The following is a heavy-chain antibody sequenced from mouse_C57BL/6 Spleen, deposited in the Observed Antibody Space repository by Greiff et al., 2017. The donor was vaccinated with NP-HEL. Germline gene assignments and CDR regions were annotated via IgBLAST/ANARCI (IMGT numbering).Heavy chain of an antibody. J-gene: IGHJ3*01. D-gene: IGHD2-3*01. Sequence: QVQLKQPGAELVKPGASVKLSCKASGYTFTSYWMHWVKQRPGRGLEWIGRIDPNSGGTKYNEKFKSKATLTVDKPSSTAYMQLSSLTSEDSAVYYCARGKDDGYYEFAYWGQGTLVTVSA. CDR3: ARGKDDGYYEFAY. V-gene: IGHV1-72*01. CDR2: IDPNSGGT. CDR1: GYTFTSYW.